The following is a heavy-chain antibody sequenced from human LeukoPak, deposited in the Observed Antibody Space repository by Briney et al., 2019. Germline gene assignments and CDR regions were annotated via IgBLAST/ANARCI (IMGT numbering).Heavy chain of an antibody. D-gene: IGHD4-23*01. V-gene: IGHV3-7*01. CDR2: IKQDGSEK. CDR1: GFTFSSYW. Sequence: GGSLRLSCAASGFTFSSYWMTWVRQAPGKGLEWVANIKQDGSEKYYVDSVRGRFTISRDNAKSALYLQMDSLRAEDTAVYYCARAIGKSEGYWGQGTLVTVSS. CDR3: ARAIGKSEGY. J-gene: IGHJ4*02.